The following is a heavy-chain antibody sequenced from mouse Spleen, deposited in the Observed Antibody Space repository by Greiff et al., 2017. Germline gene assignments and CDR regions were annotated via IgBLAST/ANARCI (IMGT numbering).Heavy chain of an antibody. CDR3: ARSGDSSGLAWFAY. J-gene: IGHJ3*01. CDR1: GYTFTSYD. CDR2: IYPGDGST. Sequence: SGPELVKPGALVKISCKASGYTFTSYDINWVKQRPGQGLEWIGWIYPGDGSTKYNEKFKGKATLTADKSSSTAYMQLSSLTSENSAVYFCARSGDSSGLAWFAYWGQGTLVTVSA. D-gene: IGHD3-2*01. V-gene: IGHV1S33*01.